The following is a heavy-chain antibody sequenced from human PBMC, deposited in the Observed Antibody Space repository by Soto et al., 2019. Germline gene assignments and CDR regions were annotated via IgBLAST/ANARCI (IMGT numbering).Heavy chain of an antibody. CDR3: AKDIPPRIAAAGISGY. CDR2: ISGSGGST. Sequence: GGSLRLSCAASGFTFSSYAMSWVRQAPGKGLEWVSAISGSGGSTYYADSVKGRFTISRDNSKNTLYLQMNSLRAEDTAVYYCAKDIPPRIAAAGISGYWGQGTLVTVSS. D-gene: IGHD6-13*01. CDR1: GFTFSSYA. V-gene: IGHV3-23*01. J-gene: IGHJ4*02.